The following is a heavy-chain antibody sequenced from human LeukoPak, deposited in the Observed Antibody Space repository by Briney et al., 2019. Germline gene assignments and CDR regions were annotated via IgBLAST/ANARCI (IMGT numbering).Heavy chain of an antibody. CDR3: ARGEVDTAMVRVYYYYYMDV. J-gene: IGHJ6*03. CDR1: GGSISSGSYY. V-gene: IGHV4-61*02. Sequence: PSQTLSLTCTVSGGSISSGSYYWSWIRQPAGKGLEWIGRIYTSGSTNYNPSLKSRVTISVDTSKNQFSLKLSSVTAADTAVYYCARGEVDTAMVRVYYYYYMDVWGKGTTVTVSS. CDR2: IYTSGST. D-gene: IGHD5-18*01.